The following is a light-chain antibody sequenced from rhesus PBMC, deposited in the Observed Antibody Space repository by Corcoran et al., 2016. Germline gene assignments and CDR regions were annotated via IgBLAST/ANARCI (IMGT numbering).Light chain of an antibody. CDR1: ENVNNY. Sequence: DIQMTQSPSSLSASLGDRVTITCRASENVNNYLNWYPQKPGKAPKLLIYKASTLQSGVPSRFSGSGSGTDYTFTISSLQPEDVATYYCQHGYGTPFTFGPGTKLDIK. J-gene: IGKJ3*01. CDR2: KAS. CDR3: QHGYGTPFT. V-gene: IGKV1-74*01.